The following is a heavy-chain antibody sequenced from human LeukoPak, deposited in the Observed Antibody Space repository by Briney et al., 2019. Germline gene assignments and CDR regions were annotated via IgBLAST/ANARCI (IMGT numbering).Heavy chain of an antibody. D-gene: IGHD3-22*01. J-gene: IGHJ1*01. Sequence: PGGSLRPSCASSGFTFRNYGMRWVRQAPGKVLEWVVVMCSDGNQKYYADSVKGRFTISRDISKNTLALQMASLRAEDTAVYYCAKDDDTSGHYSFFQDWGQGALVTVSS. CDR1: GFTFRNYG. CDR2: MCSDGNQK. V-gene: IGHV3-33*06. CDR3: AKDDDTSGHYSFFQD.